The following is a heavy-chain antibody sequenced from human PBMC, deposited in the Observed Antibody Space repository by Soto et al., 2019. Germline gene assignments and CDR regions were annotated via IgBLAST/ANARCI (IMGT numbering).Heavy chain of an antibody. CDR2: ILNDGSER. V-gene: IGHV3-33*01. D-gene: IGHD1-26*01. Sequence: QVHLVESGGGVVQPGGSLRLSCVASGFTFSRHGMHWVRQAPGEGLEWMAVILNDGSERDYADSVKGRFTISRDNSKNTLYLQMNMLGAEDTAIYYCARDDDLEANGLDYWGQGTRGTVSS. CDR3: ARDDDLEANGLDY. CDR1: GFTFSRHG. J-gene: IGHJ4*02.